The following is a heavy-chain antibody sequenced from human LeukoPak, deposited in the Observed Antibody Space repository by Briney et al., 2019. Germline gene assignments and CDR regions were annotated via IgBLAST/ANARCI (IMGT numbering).Heavy chain of an antibody. CDR3: ARLQLVLLRTYNWFDP. V-gene: IGHV4-34*01. CDR1: GGSFSGYY. Sequence: SETLSLTCAVYGGSFSGYYWSWIRRPPGKGLEWIGEINHSGSTNYNPSLKSRVTISVDTSKNQFSLKLSSVTAADTAVYYCARLQLVLLRTYNWFDPWGQGTLVTVSS. J-gene: IGHJ5*02. CDR2: INHSGST. D-gene: IGHD6-6*01.